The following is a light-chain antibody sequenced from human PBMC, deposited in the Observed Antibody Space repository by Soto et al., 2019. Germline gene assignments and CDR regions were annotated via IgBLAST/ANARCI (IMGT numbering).Light chain of an antibody. CDR3: QQYNSYWT. Sequence: DIQMTKSPSTLSASVGDRVTITCRASQSISSWLAWYQQKPGKAPKLLIYKASSLESGVPSRFSGSGSGTEFTLTISSLQPDDFATYYCQQYNSYWTFG. CDR1: QSISSW. CDR2: KAS. J-gene: IGKJ1*01. V-gene: IGKV1-5*03.